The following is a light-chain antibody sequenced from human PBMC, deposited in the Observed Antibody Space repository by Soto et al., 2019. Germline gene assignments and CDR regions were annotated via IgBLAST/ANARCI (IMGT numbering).Light chain of an antibody. CDR3: SSYTSISTLYV. Sequence: QSAVTQPASVSGSPGESITISCTGTNSDVGGYNYVSWYQQHPGKAPELMIYEVSHRPSGVSNRFSGSKSDNTASLTISGLQAEDEADYYCSSYTSISTLYVFGTGTKVTVL. CDR1: NSDVGGYNY. J-gene: IGLJ1*01. V-gene: IGLV2-14*01. CDR2: EVS.